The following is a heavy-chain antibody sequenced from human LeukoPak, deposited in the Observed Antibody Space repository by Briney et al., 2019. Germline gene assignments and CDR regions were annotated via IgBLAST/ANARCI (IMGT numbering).Heavy chain of an antibody. Sequence: ASVKVSCKASGYTFTSYYMHWVRQAPGQGLEWMGIINPSGGSTSYAQKFQGRVTMTRDTSTSTVYMELSSLRSEDTAVYYCARVDRMGYCSSTSCYTDALDIWGQGTMVTVSS. CDR2: INPSGGST. CDR1: GYTFTSYY. V-gene: IGHV1-46*03. J-gene: IGHJ3*02. CDR3: ARVDRMGYCSSTSCYTDALDI. D-gene: IGHD2-2*02.